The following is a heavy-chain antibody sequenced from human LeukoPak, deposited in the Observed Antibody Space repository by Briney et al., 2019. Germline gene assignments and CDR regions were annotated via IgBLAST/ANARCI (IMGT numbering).Heavy chain of an antibody. J-gene: IGHJ4*02. D-gene: IGHD2-2*01. CDR1: GYTFTGYY. CDR2: INPNSGGT. CDR3: ARPVVPAATDFDY. Sequence: ASVKVSCKASGYTFTGYYMHWVRQAPGQGLERMGWINPNSGGTNYAQKFQGRVTMTRDTSISTAYMELSRLRSDDTAVYYCARPVVPAATDFDYWGQGTLVTVSS. V-gene: IGHV1-2*02.